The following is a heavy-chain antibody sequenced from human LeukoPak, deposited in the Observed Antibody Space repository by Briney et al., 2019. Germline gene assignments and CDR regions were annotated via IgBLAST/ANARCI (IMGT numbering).Heavy chain of an antibody. Sequence: SETLSPTCTVSGGSISSSSYYWGWIRQPPGKGLEWIGSIYYSGSTYYNPSLKSRVTISVDTSKNQFSLKLSSVTAADTAVYYCARHSITGLLFFDYWGQGTLVTVSS. J-gene: IGHJ4*02. CDR2: IYYSGST. V-gene: IGHV4-39*01. CDR1: GGSISSSSYY. CDR3: ARHSITGLLFFDY. D-gene: IGHD1-14*01.